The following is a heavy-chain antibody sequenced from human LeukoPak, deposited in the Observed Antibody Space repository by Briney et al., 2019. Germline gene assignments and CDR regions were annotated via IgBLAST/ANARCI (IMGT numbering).Heavy chain of an antibody. J-gene: IGHJ4*02. CDR1: GFTFDDYA. Sequence: PGGSLRLSCAASGFTFDDYAMHWVRQAPGKGLEWVSGISGSGGSTYYADSVKGRFTISRDNSKNTLYLQMNSLRAEDTAIYYCATYRQVLLPFESWGQGTLVTVSS. CDR2: ISGSGGST. CDR3: ATYRQVLLPFES. D-gene: IGHD2-8*02. V-gene: IGHV3-23*01.